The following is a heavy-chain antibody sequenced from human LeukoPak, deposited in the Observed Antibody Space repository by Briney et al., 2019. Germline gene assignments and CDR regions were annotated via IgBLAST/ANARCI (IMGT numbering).Heavy chain of an antibody. D-gene: IGHD3-10*02. V-gene: IGHV1-18*01. CDR1: GYTFTSYG. CDR2: ISAYNGNT. J-gene: IGHJ5*02. Sequence: ASVKVSCKASGYTFTSYGISWVRQAPGQGLEWMGWISAYNGNTNYAQKLQGRVTITADESTSTAYMELSSLRSEDTAVYYCARVVGITMSGGWFDPWGQGTLVTVSS. CDR3: ARVVGITMSGGWFDP.